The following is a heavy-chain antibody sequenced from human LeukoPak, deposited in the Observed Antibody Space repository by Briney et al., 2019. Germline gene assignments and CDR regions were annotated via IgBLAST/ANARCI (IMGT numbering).Heavy chain of an antibody. V-gene: IGHV5-51*01. CDR1: GYSFTSYW. Sequence: GESLKISCKGSGYSFTSYWIGWVRQMPGKGLEWMGIIYPGDSDTKYSPSFQGQVTISADKSISTAYLQWSSLKASDTAMYYCARGVGGYSSPEGIDYWGQGTLVTVSS. CDR2: IYPGDSDT. J-gene: IGHJ4*02. D-gene: IGHD1-26*01. CDR3: ARGVGGYSSPEGIDY.